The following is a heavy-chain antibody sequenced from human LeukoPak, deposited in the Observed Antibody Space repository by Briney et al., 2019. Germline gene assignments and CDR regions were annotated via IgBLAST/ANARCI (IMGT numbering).Heavy chain of an antibody. J-gene: IGHJ4*02. CDR1: GAPISSDY. CDR2: IFYSGNT. V-gene: IGHV4-59*08. D-gene: IGHD4-17*01. CDR3: ARHTTVVPPHYFDY. Sequence: PSETLSLTCTVSGAPISSDYWSWIRQPPGKGLEWIGYIFYSGNTNYNPSLKSRVTMSFGTSKNLFSLRLTSVTAADTAVYYCARHTTVVPPHYFDYWGQGALVTVSS.